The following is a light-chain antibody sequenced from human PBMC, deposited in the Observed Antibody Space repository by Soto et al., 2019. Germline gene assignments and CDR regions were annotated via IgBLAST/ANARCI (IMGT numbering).Light chain of an antibody. Sequence: EVVLTQSPGTLSLFPGERATLSCRASQSVSSSYLAWYQQKPGQAPRLLIFGASSRATGIPDRFSGSGSGTDFILTISRLEPEDFVVYYCQQYGNSRWTFGQGTKVEIK. J-gene: IGKJ1*01. V-gene: IGKV3-20*01. CDR2: GAS. CDR3: QQYGNSRWT. CDR1: QSVSSSY.